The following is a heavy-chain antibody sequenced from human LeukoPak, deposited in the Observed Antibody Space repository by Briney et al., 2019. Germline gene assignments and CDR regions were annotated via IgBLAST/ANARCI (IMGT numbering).Heavy chain of an antibody. D-gene: IGHD6-13*01. V-gene: IGHV3-33*06. CDR1: GFTFSSYG. Sequence: PGGSLRLSCAASGFTFSSYGMHWVRQAPGKGLEWVAVILSDGSKEFYTDSVKGRFTISRDNSKNTLFLQMHSLRAEDTAVYYCAKRTRTPTTAADNYYYYDMDVWGQGTTVTVSS. CDR3: AKRTRTPTTAADNYYYYDMDV. CDR2: ILSDGSKE. J-gene: IGHJ6*02.